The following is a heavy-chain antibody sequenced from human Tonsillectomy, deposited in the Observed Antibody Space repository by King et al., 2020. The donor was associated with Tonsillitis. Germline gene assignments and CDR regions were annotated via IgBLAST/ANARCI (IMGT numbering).Heavy chain of an antibody. CDR2: IIPIFGTP. Sequence: QLVQSGAEVKKPGSSVKVSCEASGGTFSNYVFNWVRQAPGQGLEWMGGIIPIFGTPNYAQKFQGRVTITADKSTSTAYMELSSLRSEDTAVYYCARDNGLGVPYYFDYWGQGTLVTVSS. CDR1: GGTFSNYV. D-gene: IGHD6-6*01. J-gene: IGHJ4*02. V-gene: IGHV1-69*06. CDR3: ARDNGLGVPYYFDY.